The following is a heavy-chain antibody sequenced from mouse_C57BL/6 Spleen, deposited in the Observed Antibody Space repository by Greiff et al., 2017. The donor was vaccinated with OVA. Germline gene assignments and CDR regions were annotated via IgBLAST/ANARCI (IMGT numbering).Heavy chain of an antibody. CDR2: IRSKSNNYAT. D-gene: IGHD2-3*01. J-gene: IGHJ1*03. CDR1: GFSFNTYA. Sequence: DVKLVESGGGLVQPKGSLKLSCAASGFSFNTYAMNWVRQAPGKGLEWVARIRSKSNNYATYYADSVKDRFTISRDDSESMLYLQMNNLKTEDTAMYYCVRLYDGYYWYFDVWGTGTTVTVSS. V-gene: IGHV10-1*01. CDR3: VRLYDGYYWYFDV.